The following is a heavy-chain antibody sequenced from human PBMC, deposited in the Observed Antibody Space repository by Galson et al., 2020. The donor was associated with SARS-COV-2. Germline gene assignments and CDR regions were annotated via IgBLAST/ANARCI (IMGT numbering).Heavy chain of an antibody. J-gene: IGHJ4*02. CDR2: IHPGNDNI. V-gene: IGHV1-3*01. CDR1: GYTFIKYA. CDR3: ATISGDYPSFNY. D-gene: IGHD4-17*01. Sequence: ASVKVSCKASGYTFIKYAIHWVRQAPGQSLEWMGWIHPGNDNIKYSQKFQGRVTLTRDTSANTGYMEVSSLTSEDTAVYYCATISGDYPSFNYWGQGTLVTVSS.